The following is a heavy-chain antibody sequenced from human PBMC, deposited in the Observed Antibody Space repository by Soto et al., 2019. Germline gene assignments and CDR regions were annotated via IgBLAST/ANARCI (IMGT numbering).Heavy chain of an antibody. J-gene: IGHJ4*02. CDR2: IIPILGIA. D-gene: IGHD2-2*01. Sequence: SVKVSCKASGGTFSSYTISWVRQAPGQGLEWMGRIIPILGIANYAQKFQGRVTITADKSTSTAYMELSSLRSEDTALYYCAITYCSSTSCYAGSPAYWGQGTLVTVSS. CDR1: GGTFSSYT. V-gene: IGHV1-69*02. CDR3: AITYCSSTSCYAGSPAY.